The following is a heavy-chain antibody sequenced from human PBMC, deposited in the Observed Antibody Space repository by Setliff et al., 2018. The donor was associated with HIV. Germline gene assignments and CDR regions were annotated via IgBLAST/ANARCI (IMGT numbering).Heavy chain of an antibody. D-gene: IGHD2-21*02. V-gene: IGHV4-59*11. Sequence: SETLSLTCTASGGSISSHYWSWIRQPPGKGLEWIGCIYYSGSTNYNPSLKSRVTISVDTSKNQFSLKLSSVTVADTAVYYCASTYCGGDCYSRYFQHWGQGTLVTVSS. CDR2: IYYSGST. CDR1: GGSISSHY. CDR3: ASTYCGGDCYSRYFQH. J-gene: IGHJ1*01.